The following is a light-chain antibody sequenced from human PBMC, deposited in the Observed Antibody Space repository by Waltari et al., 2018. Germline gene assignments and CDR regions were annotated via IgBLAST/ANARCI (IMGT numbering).Light chain of an antibody. V-gene: IGKV3-20*01. CDR3: QQYGTSPFT. CDR2: GAS. J-gene: IGKJ4*01. Sequence: EIVLTQSPGTLSLSPGESATLSCRASQTVIAGFLAWYQQRPALPPRLLIYGASRRANGFPYRFRGGGSGTDFTLTITGVEPEDFAVYHCQQYGTSPFTFGGGTKVEIK. CDR1: QTVIAGF.